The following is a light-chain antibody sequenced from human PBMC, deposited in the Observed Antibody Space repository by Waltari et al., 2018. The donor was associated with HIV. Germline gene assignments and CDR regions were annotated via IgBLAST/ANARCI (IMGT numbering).Light chain of an antibody. CDR3: SSYAGSNWV. V-gene: IGLV2-8*01. CDR1: SSDVRGYNY. Sequence: QSALTQPPSASGSPGQSVTISCTGTSSDVRGYNYVSWYQQHPGKAPKYIIYEVSKRPSGVPDRVSGSKSGNTASLTVSGLQAEDEADYYCSSYAGSNWVFGGGTKLTVL. J-gene: IGLJ3*02. CDR2: EVS.